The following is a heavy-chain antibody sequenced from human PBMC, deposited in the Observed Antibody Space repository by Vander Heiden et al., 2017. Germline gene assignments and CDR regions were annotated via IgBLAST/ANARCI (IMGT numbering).Heavy chain of an antibody. CDR1: GYSISRGYY. CDR2: LHHSGIS. D-gene: IGHD2-15*01. J-gene: IGHJ4*02. Sequence: QVQLQESGPGLVKPSETLSLTCAVSGYSISRGYYWGWIRQPPGKGLEWIGSLHHSGISYYNESLKSRVSGSIDTSKNQFSLKLSSVTAADTAVYYCARIKTEYCILNRCYSGNYYFDHWGQGTLVTVSS. V-gene: IGHV4-38-2*01. CDR3: ARIKTEYCILNRCYSGNYYFDH.